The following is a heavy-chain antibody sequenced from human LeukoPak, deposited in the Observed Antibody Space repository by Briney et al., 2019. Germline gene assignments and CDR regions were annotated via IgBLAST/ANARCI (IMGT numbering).Heavy chain of an antibody. J-gene: IGHJ3*02. V-gene: IGHV3-23*01. D-gene: IGHD3-16*01. CDR2: ISGSGGST. CDR3: ARISPYHLGEAPAFDI. Sequence: PGGSLRLSCAASGITFSSYAMSWVRQAPGKGLEWVSAISGSGGSTYYADSVKGRFTISRDNAKNSLYLQMNSLRAEDTAVYYCARISPYHLGEAPAFDIWGQGTMVTVSS. CDR1: GITFSSYA.